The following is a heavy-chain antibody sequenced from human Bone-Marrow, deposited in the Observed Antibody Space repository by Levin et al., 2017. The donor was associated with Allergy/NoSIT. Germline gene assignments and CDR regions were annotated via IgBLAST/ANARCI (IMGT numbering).Heavy chain of an antibody. J-gene: IGHJ5*02. CDR3: ARGCSFHHLRFVLLWFGGGFNWFDP. V-gene: IGHV4-34*01. CDR1: GGSFSGYY. Sequence: SETLSLTCAVYGGSFSGYYWSWIRQPPGKGLEWIGEINHSGSTNYNPSLKSRVTISVDTSKNQFSLKLSSVTAADTAVYYCARGCSFHHLRFVLLWFGGGFNWFDPWGQGTLVTVSS. CDR2: INHSGST. D-gene: IGHD3-10*01.